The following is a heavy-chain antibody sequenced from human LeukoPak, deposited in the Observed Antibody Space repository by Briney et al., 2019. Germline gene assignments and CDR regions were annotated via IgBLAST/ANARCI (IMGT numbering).Heavy chain of an antibody. D-gene: IGHD6-6*01. CDR2: ISGSGSTT. CDR1: GLTFSTYA. Sequence: PGGSLRLSCEASGLTFSTYAMSWVRQAPRKGLEWVSAISGSGSTTYYADSVRGRFTISRDNSKNTFYLQMNSLRAEDTAVYYCAKGGPYSSSPDFDYWGQGTLVTVSS. J-gene: IGHJ4*02. V-gene: IGHV3-23*01. CDR3: AKGGPYSSSPDFDY.